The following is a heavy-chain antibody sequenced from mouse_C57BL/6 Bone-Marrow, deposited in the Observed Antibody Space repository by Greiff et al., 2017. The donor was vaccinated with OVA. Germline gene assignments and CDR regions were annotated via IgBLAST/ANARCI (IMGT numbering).Heavy chain of an antibody. Sequence: EVMLVESGGGLVQPGGSLKLSCAASGFTFSDYYMYWVRQTPEKRLEWVAYISNGGGSTYYPDTVKGRFTISRDNAKNTLYLQMSRLKSEDTAMYYCARQGYGNYDWFAYWGQGTLVTVSA. CDR1: GFTFSDYY. J-gene: IGHJ3*01. D-gene: IGHD2-10*02. CDR2: ISNGGGST. CDR3: ARQGYGNYDWFAY. V-gene: IGHV5-12*01.